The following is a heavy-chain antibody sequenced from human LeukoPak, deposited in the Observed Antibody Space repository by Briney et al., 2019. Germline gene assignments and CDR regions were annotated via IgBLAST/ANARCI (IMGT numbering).Heavy chain of an antibody. D-gene: IGHD4-23*01. J-gene: IGHJ4*02. CDR1: GYTFTSYG. CDR2: ISSYNGDT. V-gene: IGHV1-18*01. CDR3: ARGDYGGGFDY. Sequence: ASVKVSCKASGYTFTSYGITWVLQAPGHGLEWMGWISSYNGDTKYAQKVQGRVTVTTDTSTSTAYMELRSLSLDDTAVYYCARGDYGGGFDYWGQGTLVTVSS.